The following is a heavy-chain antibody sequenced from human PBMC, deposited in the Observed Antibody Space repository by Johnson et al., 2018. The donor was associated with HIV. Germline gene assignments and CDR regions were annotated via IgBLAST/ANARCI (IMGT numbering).Heavy chain of an antibody. D-gene: IGHD2-2*01. CDR2: ISYDGSNK. V-gene: IGHV3-30-3*01. CDR1: GFTFSTYA. CDR3: ARFKYCSSTICFEHDAFDI. Sequence: QVQLVESGGGVVQPGRSLRLSCAASGFTFSTYAMHWVRQAPGKGLEWVAVISYDGSNKYYADSVKGRVTISRDNSKNTLYLQMNSLRAADTAIYYCARFKYCSSTICFEHDAFDIWGQGTMVTVSS. J-gene: IGHJ3*02.